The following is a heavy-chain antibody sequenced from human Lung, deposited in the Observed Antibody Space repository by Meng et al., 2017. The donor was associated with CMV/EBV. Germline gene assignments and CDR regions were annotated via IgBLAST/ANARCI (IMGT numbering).Heavy chain of an antibody. V-gene: IGHV3-7*01. CDR2: IKNDGNEK. J-gene: IGHJ4*02. CDR1: GFTFSNSY. D-gene: IGHD3-10*01. CDR3: ARDPQFGALDY. Sequence: GEXXKISCIASGFTFSNSYMSWIRQPLGKGLEWVANIKNDGNEKAYVGSVKGRFNISRDNTKISLYLQMNNLTAEDTAVYYCARDPQFGALDYWGQGTLVTVSS.